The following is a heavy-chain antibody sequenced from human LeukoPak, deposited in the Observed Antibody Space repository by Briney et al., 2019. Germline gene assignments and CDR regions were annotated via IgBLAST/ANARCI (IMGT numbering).Heavy chain of an antibody. V-gene: IGHV3-23*01. CDR3: AKTYMWSIDAFHI. D-gene: IGHD2-8*02. Sequence: GGSLRLSCTASGFTFSNYAMSWVRQAPGKGLEWVSGIIARADSTYYADSVKGRVTISRDNSKNTLFLQLNSLRAEDAAVYYCAKTYMWSIDAFHIWGQGTMVTVSS. CDR1: GFTFSNYA. J-gene: IGHJ3*02. CDR2: IIARADST.